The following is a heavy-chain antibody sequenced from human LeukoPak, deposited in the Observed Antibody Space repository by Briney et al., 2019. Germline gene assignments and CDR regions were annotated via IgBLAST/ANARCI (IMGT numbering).Heavy chain of an antibody. Sequence: GGSLRLSCAASGFTFSSYGMHWVHQAPGKGLEWVAVIWYGGSNKYYADSVKGRFTISRDNSKNTLYLQMNSLRAEDTAVYYCAKDRDSSSWYRDAFDIWGQGTMVTVSS. CDR1: GFTFSSYG. J-gene: IGHJ3*02. CDR3: AKDRDSSSWYRDAFDI. V-gene: IGHV3-30*02. CDR2: IWYGGSNK. D-gene: IGHD6-13*01.